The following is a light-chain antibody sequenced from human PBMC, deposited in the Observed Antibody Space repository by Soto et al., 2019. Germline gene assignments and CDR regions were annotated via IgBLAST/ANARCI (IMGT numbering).Light chain of an antibody. CDR3: QQSYSTPFT. CDR2: AAS. J-gene: IGKJ3*01. Sequence: DIQMSQSPSSLSASVGDRVTITCRASQSISSYLNWYQQKPGKAPKLLIYAASSLQSGVPSRFSGSGSGTDFTLTISSLQPEDFANYYCQQSYSTPFTFCPGTKVDIK. CDR1: QSISSY. V-gene: IGKV1-39*01.